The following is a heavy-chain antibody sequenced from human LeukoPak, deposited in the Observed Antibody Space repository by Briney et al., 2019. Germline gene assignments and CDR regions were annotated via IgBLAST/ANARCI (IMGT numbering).Heavy chain of an antibody. CDR3: AIRLISGSYSKGDYFDY. CDR1: GGTFSSYA. V-gene: IGHV1-69*04. CDR2: IIPILGIA. D-gene: IGHD1-26*01. J-gene: IGHJ4*02. Sequence: SVKVSCKASGGTFSSYAISWVRQAPGQGLEWMGRIIPILGIANYAQKFQGRVTITADKSTSTAHMELSSLRSEDTAVYYCAIRLISGSYSKGDYFDYWGQGTLVTVSS.